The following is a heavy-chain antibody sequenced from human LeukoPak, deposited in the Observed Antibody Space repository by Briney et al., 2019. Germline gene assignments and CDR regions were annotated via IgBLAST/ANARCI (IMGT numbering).Heavy chain of an antibody. CDR3: ARDLTGPRAGSFDI. CDR2: IYYSGST. Sequence: PSETLSLTCTVSGGSISSGDYCWSWIRQPPGKGLEWIGYIYYSGSTYYNPSFKSRVTISVDTSKNQFSLKLSSVTAADTAVYYCARDLTGPRAGSFDIWGQGTMVTVSS. J-gene: IGHJ3*02. D-gene: IGHD7-27*01. V-gene: IGHV4-30-4*08. CDR1: GGSISSGDYC.